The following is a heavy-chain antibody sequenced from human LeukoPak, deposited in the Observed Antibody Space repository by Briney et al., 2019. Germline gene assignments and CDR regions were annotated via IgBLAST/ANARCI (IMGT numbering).Heavy chain of an antibody. Sequence: GGSLRLSCAASGFTFSSYWMSWVRQAPGKGLEWVANIKQDGSEKYYVDSVKGRFTISRDNSKNTLYLQMNSLRAEDTAVYYCAKDWGSSVGAATEPFDYWGQGTLVTVSS. J-gene: IGHJ4*02. V-gene: IGHV3-7*01. D-gene: IGHD3-16*01. CDR3: AKDWGSSVGAATEPFDY. CDR2: IKQDGSEK. CDR1: GFTFSSYW.